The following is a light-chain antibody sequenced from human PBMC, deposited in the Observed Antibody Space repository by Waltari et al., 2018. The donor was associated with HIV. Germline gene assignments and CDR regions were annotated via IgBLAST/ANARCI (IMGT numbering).Light chain of an antibody. CDR1: QSLLHSKGHNY. Sequence: ILMTQSPLSLRVTPGEPASISCRASQSLLHSKGHNYWDWYLQRPGQSPQLLVYGGSNRAAGAPNRCSGSGSGTDFTLQISRVEAEDVGIYDCMQTLQTPRPCGPGTKVDIK. CDR2: GGS. CDR3: MQTLQTPRP. V-gene: IGKV2-28*01. J-gene: IGKJ1*01.